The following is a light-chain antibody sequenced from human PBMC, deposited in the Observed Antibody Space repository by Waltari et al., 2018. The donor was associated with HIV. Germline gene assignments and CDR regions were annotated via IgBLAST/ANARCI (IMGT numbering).Light chain of an antibody. CDR3: GTWDSSLSAVV. CDR1: NSNIGNNY. Sequence: QSVLTQPPSVSAAPGQKVTISCSGRNSNIGNNYASWYQQIPGTAPKLLIYENNRRPSGLPDRFSGSKSDTSATLGITGLQTGDEADYRCGTWDSSLSAVVFGGGTKLTVL. J-gene: IGLJ3*02. CDR2: ENN. V-gene: IGLV1-51*01.